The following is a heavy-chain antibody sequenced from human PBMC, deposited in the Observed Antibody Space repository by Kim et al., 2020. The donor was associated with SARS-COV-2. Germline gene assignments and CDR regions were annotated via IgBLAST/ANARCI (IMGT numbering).Heavy chain of an antibody. D-gene: IGHD3-22*01. J-gene: IGHJ4*02. CDR3: AKGVEVVIPACPIDY. CDR2: INTGNGNT. V-gene: IGHV1-3*04. Sequence: ASVKVSCKASGYTFTSYAMHWVRQAPGQRLEWMGWINTGNGNTKYCQKFQDRVTITRDTSASIAYMELSSLRSEDTAVYYCAKGVEVVIPACPIDYWGQGTLVTVSS. CDR1: GYTFTSYA.